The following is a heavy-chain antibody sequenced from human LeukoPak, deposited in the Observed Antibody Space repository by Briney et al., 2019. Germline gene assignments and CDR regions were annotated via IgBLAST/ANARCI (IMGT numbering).Heavy chain of an antibody. CDR2: ISSSSSYI. CDR3: ATVVVVAARAFDY. J-gene: IGHJ4*02. D-gene: IGHD2-15*01. V-gene: IGHV3-21*01. CDR1: GFTFSSYS. Sequence: GGSLRLSCAASGFTFSSYSMNWVRQAPGKGLEWVSSISSSSSYIYYADSVKGRFTISRDSAKNSLYLQMNSLRAEDTAVYYCATVVVVAARAFDYWGQGTLVTVSS.